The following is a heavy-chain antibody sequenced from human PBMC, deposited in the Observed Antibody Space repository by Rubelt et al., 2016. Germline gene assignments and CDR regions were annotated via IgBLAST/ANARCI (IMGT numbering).Heavy chain of an antibody. Sequence: QVQLQESGPGLLKPSETLSLTCTVSGGSISTYYWSWIRQPPGKGLEWIGNIYYSGSTKYNPSLKSRVTISVDTSNDQFSLRLSSVTAADTAVYYCARVGRGLTRSLGYFFDYWGQGTLVTVSS. V-gene: IGHV4-59*08. D-gene: IGHD2-15*01. CDR3: ARVGRGLTRSLGYFFDY. J-gene: IGHJ4*02. CDR2: IYYSGST. CDR1: GGSISTYY.